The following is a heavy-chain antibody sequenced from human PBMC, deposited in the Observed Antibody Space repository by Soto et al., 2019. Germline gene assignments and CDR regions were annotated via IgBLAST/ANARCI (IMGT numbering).Heavy chain of an antibody. J-gene: IGHJ5*02. CDR1: GFTFRSYH. V-gene: IGHV3-30-3*01. CDR3: ARAMDAAMASKDNWFDP. Sequence: QVQLVESVGGVVQPGRSLRLSCAASGFTFRSYHMHWVRQAPGKGLEWVASISYDENNKYYTDSVKGRFTISRDNSQNTLYLQMNSLRAEDTAVYYCARAMDAAMASKDNWFDPWGQGTLVTVSS. D-gene: IGHD5-18*01. CDR2: ISYDENNK.